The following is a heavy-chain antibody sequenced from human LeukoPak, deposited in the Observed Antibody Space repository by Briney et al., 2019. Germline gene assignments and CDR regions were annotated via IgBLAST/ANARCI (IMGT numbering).Heavy chain of an antibody. J-gene: IGHJ4*02. D-gene: IGHD2-2*01. Sequence: GGSLRLSCAASGFTFSSSAMHWVRQAPGKGLDWVAVISYDGSNKYYADSVKGRFTISRDNSESTLYLQMNSLRAEDTAVYYCARGYCSSTRCHFDYWGQGTLVTVSS. CDR1: GFTFSSSA. CDR3: ARGYCSSTRCHFDY. V-gene: IGHV3-30-3*01. CDR2: ISYDGSNK.